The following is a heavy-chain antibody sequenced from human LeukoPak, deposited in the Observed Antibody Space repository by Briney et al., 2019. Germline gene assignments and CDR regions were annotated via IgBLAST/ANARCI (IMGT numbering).Heavy chain of an antibody. CDR3: ARVSFAARQNWFDP. D-gene: IGHD6-6*01. CDR1: GGSISSYY. V-gene: IGHV4-59*01. Sequence: SETLSLTCTVSGGSISSYYWSWIRQPPGKGLEWIGYIYYSGSTNYNPSLKSRVTISVDTSKNQFSLKLGSVTAADTAVYYCARVSFAARQNWFDPWGQGTLVTVSS. CDR2: IYYSGST. J-gene: IGHJ5*02.